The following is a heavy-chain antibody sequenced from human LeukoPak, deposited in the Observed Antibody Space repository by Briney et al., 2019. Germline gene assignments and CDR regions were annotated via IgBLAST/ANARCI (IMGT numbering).Heavy chain of an antibody. CDR1: GYTFTGYY. J-gene: IGHJ5*02. V-gene: IGHV1-2*02. CDR2: INPNSGGT. CDR3: ARAWPRWGSGWFDP. Sequence: ASVKVSCKASGYTFTGYYMHWVRQAPGQGLEWMGWINPNSGGTNYAQKFQGRVTMTRDTSISTAYMELSRLRSDDTAVYYCARAWPRWGSGWFDPWGQGTLVTVSS. D-gene: IGHD7-27*01.